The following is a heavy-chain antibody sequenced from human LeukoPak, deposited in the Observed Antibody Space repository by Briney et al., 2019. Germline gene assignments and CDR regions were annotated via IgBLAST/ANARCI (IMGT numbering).Heavy chain of an antibody. CDR2: IIPIFGIA. CDR1: GGTFISYA. CDR3: ASGRYSGYDYYFDY. J-gene: IGHJ4*02. V-gene: IGHV1-69*13. Sequence: ASVKVSCKASGGTFISYAISWVRQAPGQGLEWMGGIIPIFGIANYAQKFQGRVTITADESTSTAYMELSSLRSEDTAVYYCASGRYSGYDYYFDYWGQGTLVTVSS. D-gene: IGHD5-12*01.